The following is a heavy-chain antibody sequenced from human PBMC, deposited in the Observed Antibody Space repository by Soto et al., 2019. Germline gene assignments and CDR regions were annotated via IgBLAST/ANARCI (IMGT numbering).Heavy chain of an antibody. CDR3: ARSPRGRINWFDP. CDR1: GGSISSSSYY. D-gene: IGHD3-16*01. CDR2: IYYSGST. V-gene: IGHV4-39*01. J-gene: IGHJ5*02. Sequence: QLQLQESGPGLVKPSETLSLTCTVSGGSISSSSYYWGWIRQPPGKGLEWIGSIYYSGSTYYNPSLKSRVTISVDTSKNQFSLKLSSVTAADTAVYYCARSPRGRINWFDPWGQGTLVTVSS.